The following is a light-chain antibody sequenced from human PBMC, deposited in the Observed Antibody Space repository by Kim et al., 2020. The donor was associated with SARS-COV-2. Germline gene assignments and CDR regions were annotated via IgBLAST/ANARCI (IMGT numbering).Light chain of an antibody. CDR1: QSVSSNY. Sequence: EIVLTQSPGTLSLSPGERATLSCRASQSVSSNYLAWYQQKPGQAPRLLIYDASSRATGIPDRFSGSGSGTDFTLTISRLEPEDFVVYYCQQYGSSPYTFGQGNKLEI. CDR3: QQYGSSPYT. CDR2: DAS. J-gene: IGKJ2*01. V-gene: IGKV3-20*01.